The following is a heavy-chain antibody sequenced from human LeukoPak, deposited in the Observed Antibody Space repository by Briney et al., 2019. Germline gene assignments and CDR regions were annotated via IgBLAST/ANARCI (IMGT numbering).Heavy chain of an antibody. D-gene: IGHD3-3*01. V-gene: IGHV3-74*01. CDR1: GFTFSSYW. CDR3: ANSDHDFWSGYSGDY. Sequence: GGSLRLSCAASGFTFSSYWMHWVRQAPGKGLVWVSRINSDGSSTSYADSVKGRFTISRDNAKKTLYLQMNSLRAEDTAVYYCANSDHDFWSGYSGDYWGQGTLVTVSS. CDR2: INSDGSST. J-gene: IGHJ4*02.